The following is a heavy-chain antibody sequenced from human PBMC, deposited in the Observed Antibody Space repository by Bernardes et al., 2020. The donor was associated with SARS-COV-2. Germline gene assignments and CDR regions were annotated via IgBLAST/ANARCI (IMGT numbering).Heavy chain of an antibody. V-gene: IGHV1-24*01. D-gene: IGHD2-15*01. Sequence: ASVKVSCKVSGYTLTELSMHGVRQAPGKGLEWMGGFDPEDGETIYAQKFQGRVTMTEDTSTDTAYMELSSLRSEDTAVYYCATNLGYPYRFDPWGQGTLVTVAS. CDR1: GYTLTELS. CDR2: FDPEDGET. CDR3: ATNLGYPYRFDP. J-gene: IGHJ5*02.